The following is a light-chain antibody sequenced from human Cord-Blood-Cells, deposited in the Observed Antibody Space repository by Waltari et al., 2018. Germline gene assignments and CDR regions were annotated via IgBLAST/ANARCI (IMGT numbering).Light chain of an antibody. CDR2: AAS. V-gene: IGKV1-39*01. J-gene: IGKJ1*01. CDR3: QQSYSTPQT. CDR1: QSISSY. Sequence: DMQMTQSPSSLSASVGDRVTITCRASQSISSYLNWYQQKPGKAPKLLIHAASSLQSGVPSRFNGSGSGTDFTLTISSLQPEDVATYYCQQSYSTPQTFGQGTKVEIK.